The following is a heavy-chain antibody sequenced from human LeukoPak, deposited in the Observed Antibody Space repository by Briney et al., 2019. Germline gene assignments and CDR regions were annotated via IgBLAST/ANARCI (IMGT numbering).Heavy chain of an antibody. Sequence: SISSTVSGGSITSYYWSWIRQPPGKGLEWIGYIYYSGSTDYNPSLKSRVTISVDTSKNQFSLRLSSVTATDTAVYYCARRLHLNSENYFDYWGQGTLVTVSS. V-gene: IGHV4-59*08. CDR3: ARRLHLNSENYFDY. CDR1: GGSITSYY. CDR2: IYYSGST. D-gene: IGHD4-23*01. J-gene: IGHJ4*02.